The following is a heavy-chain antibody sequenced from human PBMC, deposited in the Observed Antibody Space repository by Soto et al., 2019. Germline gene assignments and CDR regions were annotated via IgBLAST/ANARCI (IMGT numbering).Heavy chain of an antibody. CDR3: ARDVTMVRGVRYFDY. Sequence: QVQLVQSGAEVKKPGASVKVSCKASGYTFTSYGISWVRQAPGQGLEWMGWISAYNGNTNYAKKLQGRVTMTTDTSTSTAYRELRSMRSDDTAVYYCARDVTMVRGVRYFDYWGEGTLVTVSS. V-gene: IGHV1-18*01. J-gene: IGHJ4*02. D-gene: IGHD3-10*01. CDR1: GYTFTSYG. CDR2: ISAYNGNT.